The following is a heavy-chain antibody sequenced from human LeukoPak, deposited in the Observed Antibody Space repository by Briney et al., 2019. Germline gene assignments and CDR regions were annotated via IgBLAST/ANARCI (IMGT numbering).Heavy chain of an antibody. CDR1: GFTFSSYA. D-gene: IGHD3-22*01. CDR3: ARDWYPYDSSGYYFGIVDY. J-gene: IGHJ4*02. Sequence: SGGSQRLSCAASGFTFSSYAMTWVRQAPGKGLEWVSAISDSGGTIYYADSVKGRFTISRDNAKNSLYMQMNSLRAEDTAVHYCARDWYPYDSSGYYFGIVDYWGQGALVTVSS. V-gene: IGHV3-23*01. CDR2: ISDSGGTI.